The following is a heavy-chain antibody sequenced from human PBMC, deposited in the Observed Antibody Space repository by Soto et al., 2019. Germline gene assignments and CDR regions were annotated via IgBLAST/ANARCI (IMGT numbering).Heavy chain of an antibody. V-gene: IGHV3-74*01. CDR3: AAGGSGYYAN. D-gene: IGHD3-22*01. Sequence: EVQLVESGGDLVQPGGSLRLSCAASGFTFSTYWMHWVRKAPGKGLLWVSRIKTDGTYATYADSVKGRFTISRDNAKTTLYLQMNSLRVEDAAVYYCAAGGSGYYANWGQGTLVTVSS. CDR2: IKTDGTYA. CDR1: GFTFSTYW. J-gene: IGHJ4*02.